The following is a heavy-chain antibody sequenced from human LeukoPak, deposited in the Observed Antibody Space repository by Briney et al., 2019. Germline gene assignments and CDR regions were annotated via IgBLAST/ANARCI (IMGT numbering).Heavy chain of an antibody. J-gene: IGHJ6*03. CDR3: ARLMAGGSSSNEYYYYYMDV. Sequence: NPGESLKISCKTSGYNFNTYWIGWVRQQPGKGLEWMGIIYPGDSDTKYSPPFEGQVTISADKSISTAYLQWSSLKASDTAMYYCARLMAGGSSSNEYYYYYMDVWGKGTTVTISS. CDR2: IYPGDSDT. CDR1: GYNFNTYW. D-gene: IGHD6-13*01. V-gene: IGHV5-51*01.